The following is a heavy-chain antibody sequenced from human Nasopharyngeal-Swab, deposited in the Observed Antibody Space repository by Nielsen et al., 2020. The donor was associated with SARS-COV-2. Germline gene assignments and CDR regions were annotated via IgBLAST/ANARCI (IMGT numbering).Heavy chain of an antibody. Sequence: SETLSLTCTVSGGSISSSSYYWGWIRQPPGKGLEWIGSIYYSGSTYYNPSLKCRVTISVDTSKNQFSLKLSSVTAADTAVYYCARERGRGGIWNYYYYYMDVWGKGTTVTVSS. CDR1: GGSISSSSYY. V-gene: IGHV4-39*07. CDR2: IYYSGST. D-gene: IGHD3-10*01. CDR3: ARERGRGGIWNYYYYYMDV. J-gene: IGHJ6*03.